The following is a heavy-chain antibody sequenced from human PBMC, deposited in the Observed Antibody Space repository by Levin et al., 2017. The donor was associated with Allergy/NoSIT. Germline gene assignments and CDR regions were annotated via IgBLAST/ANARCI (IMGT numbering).Heavy chain of an antibody. D-gene: IGHD4-11*01. CDR2: IYYSGST. V-gene: IGHV4-39*01. CDR1: GGSISSSSYY. CDR3: ASQGVTTVRSDY. Sequence: SETLSLTCTVSGGSISSSSYYWGWIRQPPGKGLEWIGSIYYSGSTYYNPSLKSRVTISVDTSKNQFSLKLSSVTAADTAVYYCASQGVTTVRSDYWGQGTLVTVSS. J-gene: IGHJ4*02.